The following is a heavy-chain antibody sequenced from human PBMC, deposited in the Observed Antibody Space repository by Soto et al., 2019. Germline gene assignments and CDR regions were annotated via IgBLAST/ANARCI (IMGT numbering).Heavy chain of an antibody. Sequence: EVQLVESGGGLVQPGGSLRLSCAASGFTFSSYDMHWVRQATGKGLEWVSAIGTAGDTYYPGSVKGRFTISRENAKNSLYLQMNSLRAEDTAVYYCARSSNLYYYYGMDVWCQGTTVTVSS. J-gene: IGHJ6*02. D-gene: IGHD2-8*01. CDR1: GFTFSSYD. CDR2: IGTAGDT. V-gene: IGHV3-13*01. CDR3: ARSSNLYYYYGMDV.